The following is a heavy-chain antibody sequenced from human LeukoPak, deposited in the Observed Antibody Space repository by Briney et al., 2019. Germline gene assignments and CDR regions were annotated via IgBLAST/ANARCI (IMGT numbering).Heavy chain of an antibody. CDR1: GFTFSTYA. V-gene: IGHV3-23*01. J-gene: IGHJ6*02. CDR2: ISGSGDNT. Sequence: GGSLRLSCAASGFTFSTYAMNWVRQAPGQGLEWVSGISGSGDNTYYADSVRGRFTISRDKSKSTVYLQMNSLRAEDTAVYYCAKVRDYYYYGMDVWGQGTTVIVSS. CDR3: AKVRDYYYYGMDV.